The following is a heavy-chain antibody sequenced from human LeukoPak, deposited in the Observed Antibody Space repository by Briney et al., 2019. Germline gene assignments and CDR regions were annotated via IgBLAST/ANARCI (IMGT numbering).Heavy chain of an antibody. D-gene: IGHD6-19*01. J-gene: IGHJ6*03. CDR2: IYTSGST. CDR1: GGPISSYY. V-gene: IGHV4-4*09. Sequence: SETLSLTCTVSGGPISSYYWSWIRQPPGKGLEWIGYIYTSGSTNYNPSLKSRVTISVDTSKNQFSLKLSSVTAADTGVYYCARSDSSGWPYYYYYYMDVWGKGTTVTVSS. CDR3: ARSDSSGWPYYYYYYMDV.